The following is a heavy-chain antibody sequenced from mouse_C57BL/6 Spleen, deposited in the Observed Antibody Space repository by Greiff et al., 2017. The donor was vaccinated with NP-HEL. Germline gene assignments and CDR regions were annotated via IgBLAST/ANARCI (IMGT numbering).Heavy chain of an antibody. V-gene: IGHV1-81*01. J-gene: IGHJ4*01. CDR2: IYPRSGNT. Sequence: QVQLKQSGAELARPGASVKLSCKASGYTFTSYGISWVKQRTGQGLEWIGEIYPRSGNTYYNEKFKGKATLTADKSSSTAYMELRSLTSEDSAVYFCASPPYDYAMDYWGQGTSVTVSS. CDR1: GYTFTSYG. D-gene: IGHD1-1*01. CDR3: ASPPYDYAMDY.